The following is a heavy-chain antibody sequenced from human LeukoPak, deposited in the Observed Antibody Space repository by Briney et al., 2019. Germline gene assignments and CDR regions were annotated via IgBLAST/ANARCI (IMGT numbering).Heavy chain of an antibody. J-gene: IGHJ4*02. Sequence: GASVKVSCKASGYTFTSYDINWVRQATGQGLEWMGGIIPTFGTANYAQKFQGRVTITADESTSTAYMELSSLRSEDTAVYYCARTEQENYYDSSGYYYWGQGTLVTVSS. CDR1: GYTFTSYD. CDR2: IIPTFGTA. CDR3: ARTEQENYYDSSGYYY. V-gene: IGHV1-69*13. D-gene: IGHD3-22*01.